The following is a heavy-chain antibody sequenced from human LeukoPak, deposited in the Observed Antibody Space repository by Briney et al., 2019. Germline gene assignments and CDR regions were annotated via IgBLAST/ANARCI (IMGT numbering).Heavy chain of an antibody. J-gene: IGHJ4*02. Sequence: SETLSLTCTVSGGSISNNYWSWFRQPPGKGLEWIGFIYYSGSTNYNPYLKSRVTISVDMSKSQFSLKLSSVTAADTAVYYCASHKGFWGQGTLVTVSS. CDR3: ASHKGF. CDR1: GGSISNNY. CDR2: IYYSGST. V-gene: IGHV4-59*01.